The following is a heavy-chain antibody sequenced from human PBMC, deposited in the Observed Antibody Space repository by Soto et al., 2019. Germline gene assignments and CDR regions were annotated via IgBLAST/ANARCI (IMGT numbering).Heavy chain of an antibody. CDR1: GFTFSSYG. D-gene: IGHD3-10*01. CDR3: AVGVFYGSGSYGGEDYFDY. Sequence: QVQLVESGGGVVQPGRSLRLSCAASGFTFSSYGMHWVRQAPGKGLEWVAVIWYDGSNKYYADSVKGRFTISRDNSKNTLYLQMNSLRAEDTAVYYCAVGVFYGSGSYGGEDYFDYWGQGTLVTVSS. V-gene: IGHV3-33*01. CDR2: IWYDGSNK. J-gene: IGHJ4*02.